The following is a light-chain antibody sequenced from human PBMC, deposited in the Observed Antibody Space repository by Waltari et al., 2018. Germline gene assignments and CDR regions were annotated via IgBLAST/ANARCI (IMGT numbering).Light chain of an antibody. V-gene: IGLV1-47*01. Sequence: QSVLPQPPSASGTPGQRVAISCSGSSPNIGSNFVYWYQHLPGTAPELLIYRNNQRPSGVPVRISGSTSGTSASLAVSGLRSEDEADFYCAAWDDSLSTWVFGGGTKLTVL. CDR1: SPNIGSNF. J-gene: IGLJ3*02. CDR3: AAWDDSLSTWV. CDR2: RNN.